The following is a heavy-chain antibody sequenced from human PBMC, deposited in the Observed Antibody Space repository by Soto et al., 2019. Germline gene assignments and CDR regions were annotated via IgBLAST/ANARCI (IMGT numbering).Heavy chain of an antibody. CDR3: AKHLADYDSGSFRWLDP. Sequence: LRLSCAASGFSFSSYAMSWVRQAPGKGLEWVSSISGSGAYTYYPDSVKGRFSISRDNSKKTLFLQMNSLRAEDSAVYYCAKHLADYDSGSFRWLDPWGQGTLVTVSS. CDR1: GFSFSSYA. V-gene: IGHV3-23*01. CDR2: ISGSGAYT. D-gene: IGHD3-10*01. J-gene: IGHJ5*02.